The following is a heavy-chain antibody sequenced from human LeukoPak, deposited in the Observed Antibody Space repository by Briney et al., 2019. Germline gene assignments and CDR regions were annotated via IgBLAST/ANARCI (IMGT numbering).Heavy chain of an antibody. CDR2: ISTSGNT. V-gene: IGHV3-23*01. CDR3: ARGLRGNYDY. J-gene: IGHJ4*02. Sequence: GGSLTLSCAASGFTFSDYAMAWVRQAPGTGLEWVSSISTSGNTYYADSVEGRFTISRDNSKDTLYLQMNSLTTEDTALYYCARGLRGNYDYWGQGTLVTVSS. D-gene: IGHD1-7*01. CDR1: GFTFSDYA.